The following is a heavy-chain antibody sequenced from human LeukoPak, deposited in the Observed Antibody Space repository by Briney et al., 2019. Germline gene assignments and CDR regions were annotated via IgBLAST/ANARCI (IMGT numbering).Heavy chain of an antibody. CDR3: ARGHRYYGTGTYRAFDP. CDR2: INQSGTT. D-gene: IGHD3-10*01. Sequence: SETLSLTCALQGGSFSGYYWSWIRQPPGRGLEWIGEINQSGTTNYNPSLKSRVTVTKDMSNIQFSLKMTSATAADTAVYYCARGHRYYGTGTYRAFDPWGQGTLVIVSS. J-gene: IGHJ5*02. CDR1: GGSFSGYY. V-gene: IGHV4-34*01.